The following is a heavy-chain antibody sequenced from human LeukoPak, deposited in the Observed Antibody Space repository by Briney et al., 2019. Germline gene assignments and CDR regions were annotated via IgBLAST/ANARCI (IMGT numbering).Heavy chain of an antibody. CDR3: ARRGLVPTAAGLYYYYYMDV. D-gene: IGHD2-2*01. CDR1: GGSFSGYY. V-gene: IGHV4-34*01. CDR2: INHSGST. J-gene: IGHJ6*03. Sequence: PSETLSLTCAVYGGSFSGYYWSWIRQPPGKGLEWIGEINHSGSTNYNPSLKSRVTISVDTSKNQFSLELRSVTAADTAVYYCARRGLVPTAAGLYYYYYMDVWGKGTTVTVSS.